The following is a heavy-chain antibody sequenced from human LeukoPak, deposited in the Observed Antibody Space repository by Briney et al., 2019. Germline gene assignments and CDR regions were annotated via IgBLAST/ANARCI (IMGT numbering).Heavy chain of an antibody. V-gene: IGHV3-7*01. D-gene: IGHD6-19*01. CDR3: ARDFFGWSSLGH. Sequence: PGGSLRLSCAASGFIFSVYAMTWVRQAPGKGLEWVAHVQPDGSAKIYADSVKGRFTISRDNAKDSVYLQMNSLRVEDTAVYYCARDFFGWSSLGHWGQGTLVTVSS. CDR2: VQPDGSAK. CDR1: GFIFSVYA. J-gene: IGHJ1*01.